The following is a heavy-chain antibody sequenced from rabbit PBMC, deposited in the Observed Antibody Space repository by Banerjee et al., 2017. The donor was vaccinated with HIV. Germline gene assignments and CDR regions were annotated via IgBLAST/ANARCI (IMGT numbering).Heavy chain of an antibody. J-gene: IGHJ4*01. CDR2: IYIGNSGT. V-gene: IGHV1S45*01. CDR3: VRDLSTVTMVTRDL. Sequence: QEQLEESGGDLVKPGASLTLTCTASGFSFSNKYVMCWVRQAPGKGLEWIVCIYIGNSGTTYATCAKGRITISNTSSTTVTLQMTILTAADTATYFCVRDLSTVTMVTRDLWGPGTLVTVS. D-gene: IGHD2-1*01. CDR1: GFSFSNKYV.